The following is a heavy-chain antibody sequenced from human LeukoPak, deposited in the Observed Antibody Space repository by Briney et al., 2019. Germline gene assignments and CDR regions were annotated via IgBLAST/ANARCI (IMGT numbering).Heavy chain of an antibody. V-gene: IGHV3-33*06. CDR2: IWYDGSNK. Sequence: SGGSLRLSCAASGFTFSSCAMHWVRQAPGKGLEWVAVIWYDGSNKYYADSVKGRFTISRDNSKNTLYLQMNSLRAEDSAVYYCAKGDSVDTAMVFTLDYWGQGTLVTVSS. CDR3: AKGDSVDTAMVFTLDY. CDR1: GFTFSSCA. J-gene: IGHJ4*02. D-gene: IGHD5-18*01.